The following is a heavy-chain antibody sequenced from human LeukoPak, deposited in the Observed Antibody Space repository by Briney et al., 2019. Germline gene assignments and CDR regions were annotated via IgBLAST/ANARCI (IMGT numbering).Heavy chain of an antibody. CDR1: GGSISNTNYY. V-gene: IGHV4-39*01. CDR3: AISSGGSGSYLFDY. D-gene: IGHD1-26*01. Sequence: SETLSLTCTVSGGSISNTNYYWGWIRQPPGKGLEWIGSLYYSGSTYYNPSLKSRVTISVDTSKNQFSLKLSSVTAADTAVYYCAISSGGSGSYLFDYWGQGTLVTVSS. J-gene: IGHJ4*02. CDR2: LYYSGST.